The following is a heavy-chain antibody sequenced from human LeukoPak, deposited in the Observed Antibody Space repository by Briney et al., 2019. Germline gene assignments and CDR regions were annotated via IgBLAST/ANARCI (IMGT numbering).Heavy chain of an antibody. CDR2: ISGSGGST. J-gene: IGHJ4*02. Sequence: PGGSLRLSCAASGFTFSTYGMSWVRQAPGKGLEWVSAISGSGGSTYYADSVKGRFTISRDNSKNTLYLQMNSLRAEDTAVYYCASGPYYDILTGLEYWGQGTLVTVSS. V-gene: IGHV3-23*01. D-gene: IGHD3-9*01. CDR1: GFTFSTYG. CDR3: ASGPYYDILTGLEY.